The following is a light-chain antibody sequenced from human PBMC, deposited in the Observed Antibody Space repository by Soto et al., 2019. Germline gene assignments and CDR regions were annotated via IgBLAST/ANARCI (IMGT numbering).Light chain of an antibody. Sequence: EIVLTQSPGTLSLSPGERATLSCRASQSVSSSYLAWYQQKPGQAPRLXIYGASTRATGVPARFSGSGSGTEFTLTISSLQSEDFAAYYGQQYNNWPPITFGQGTRLEIK. CDR2: GAS. CDR3: QQYNNWPPIT. J-gene: IGKJ5*01. V-gene: IGKV3-15*01. CDR1: QSVSSSY.